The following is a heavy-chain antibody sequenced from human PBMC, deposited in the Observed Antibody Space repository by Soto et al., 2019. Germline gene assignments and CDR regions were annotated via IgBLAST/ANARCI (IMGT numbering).Heavy chain of an antibody. CDR3: VRSGTARLLRHSWFDT. Sequence: EVQLVESGGGLVKPGGFLRLSCAASGFTFNTYDMNWVRQAPGKGLEWVSSITASSAYIYYADSVRGRITISRDNAKNSLFLQMHTLRAEDTAVYYCVRSGTARLLRHSWFDTWGQGTLVTASS. CDR2: ITASSAYI. V-gene: IGHV3-21*01. CDR1: GFTFNTYD. D-gene: IGHD2-21*01. J-gene: IGHJ5*02.